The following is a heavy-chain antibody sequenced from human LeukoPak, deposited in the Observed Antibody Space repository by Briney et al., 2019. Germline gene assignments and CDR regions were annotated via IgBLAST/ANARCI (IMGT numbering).Heavy chain of an antibody. CDR1: GFTFDDYA. J-gene: IGHJ6*02. Sequence: PGGSLRLSCAASGFTFDDYAMHWVRQAPGKGLEWVSLIGGDGGSTYYADSVKGRFTISRDNSKNTLYLQMNSLRAEDTAVYYCARDRANGMDVWGQGTTVTVSS. CDR2: IGGDGGST. CDR3: ARDRANGMDV. V-gene: IGHV3-43*02.